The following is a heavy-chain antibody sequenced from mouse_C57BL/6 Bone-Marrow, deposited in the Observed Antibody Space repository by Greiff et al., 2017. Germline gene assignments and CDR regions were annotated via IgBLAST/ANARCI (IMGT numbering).Heavy chain of an antibody. Sequence: QVQLQQPGAELVMPGASVKLSCKASGYTFTSYWMHWVKQRPGQGLEWIGEIDPSDSYTNYNQKFKGKSTLTVDKSSSTAYMQLSRLTSEYSAVYYCTSPLYYYGSSYGYAMDYWGQGTSVTVSS. V-gene: IGHV1-69*01. D-gene: IGHD1-1*01. CDR3: TSPLYYYGSSYGYAMDY. CDR1: GYTFTSYW. J-gene: IGHJ4*01. CDR2: IDPSDSYT.